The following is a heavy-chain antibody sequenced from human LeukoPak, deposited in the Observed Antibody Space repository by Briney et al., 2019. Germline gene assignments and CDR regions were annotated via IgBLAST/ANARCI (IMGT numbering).Heavy chain of an antibody. Sequence: GASVKVSCKASGYTFTGNYMHWVRQAPGQGLEWMGWINPNSGGTNYAKKFQGRVTVTRDTSISTAYMELSRLRSDDTAVYYCARDYLPAPRYYYDSSGSPGDYWGQGTLVTVSS. CDR3: ARDYLPAPRYYYDSSGSPGDY. CDR1: GYTFTGNY. CDR2: INPNSGGT. D-gene: IGHD3-22*01. J-gene: IGHJ4*02. V-gene: IGHV1-2*02.